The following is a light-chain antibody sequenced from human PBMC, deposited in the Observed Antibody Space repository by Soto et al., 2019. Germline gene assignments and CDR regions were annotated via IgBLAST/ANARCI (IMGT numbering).Light chain of an antibody. CDR2: EVF. Sequence: QSALTQPASVSGSPGQSITISCTGTSSDVGGYNYVSWYQQHPGKVPKLMIYEVFRRPSGISDRFSGSKSGNTASLTISGLQAEYEADYYCCSYTATITFVFGGGTKVTVL. V-gene: IGLV2-14*01. CDR1: SSDVGGYNY. CDR3: CSYTATITFV. J-gene: IGLJ2*01.